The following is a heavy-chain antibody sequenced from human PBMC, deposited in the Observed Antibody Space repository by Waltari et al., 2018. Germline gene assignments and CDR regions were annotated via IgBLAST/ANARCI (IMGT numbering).Heavy chain of an antibody. D-gene: IGHD3-3*01. Sequence: QVQLVESGGGVVQPGKSLKLSCAASGFTFSSFGIHWVRQTPGKGRELVALIWYDGIKTFYSDSVKGRFTISRDNSQNTLYLQLNRLRDEDTGIYYCARGYDFWSGYFNYFDHWGPGTRVTVSS. CDR1: GFTFSSFG. CDR3: ARGYDFWSGYFNYFDH. CDR2: IWYDGIKT. J-gene: IGHJ4*02. V-gene: IGHV3-33*01.